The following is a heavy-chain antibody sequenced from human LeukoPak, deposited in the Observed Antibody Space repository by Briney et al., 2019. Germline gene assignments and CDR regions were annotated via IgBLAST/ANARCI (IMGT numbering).Heavy chain of an antibody. CDR3: VRSILRSYYYDSSGYDY. V-gene: IGHV3-13*01. Sequence: PGGSLRLSCAASGFTFSSYDMHWVRQATGKGLEWVSAIGTAGDTYYPGSVKGRFTISRENAKNSLYLQMNSLRAGDTAVYYCVRSILRSYYYDSSGYDYWGQGTLVTVSS. CDR1: GFTFSSYD. CDR2: IGTAGDT. D-gene: IGHD3-22*01. J-gene: IGHJ4*02.